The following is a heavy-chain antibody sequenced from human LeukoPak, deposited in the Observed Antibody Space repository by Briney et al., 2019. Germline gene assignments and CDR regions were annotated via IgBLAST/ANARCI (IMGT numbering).Heavy chain of an antibody. CDR1: GGSISSSRCY. V-gene: IGHV4-39*01. D-gene: IGHD5-18*01. Sequence: SETLSLTCTVSGGSISSSRCYWGWSRQPPGKGLEWIGTIYNNGNTYYNPSLKRRLTISVDTSKNQFSLKLTSVTAADTAVYYWAIVGYSRSHCFTDYGGQGTLVTVSS. CDR2: IYNNGNT. J-gene: IGHJ4*02. CDR3: AIVGYSRSHCFTDY.